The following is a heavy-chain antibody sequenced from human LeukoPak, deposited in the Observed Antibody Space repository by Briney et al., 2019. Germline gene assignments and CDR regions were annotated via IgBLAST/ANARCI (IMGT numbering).Heavy chain of an antibody. CDR2: INRSGST. V-gene: IGHV4-34*01. J-gene: IGHJ4*02. Sequence: PSETLSLTCAVYGGSFSGYYWSWIRQPPGKGLEWIGEINRSGSTNYNPSLKSRVTISVDTSKNQFSLKLNSVTAADTAVYYCARRLGYCSSTSCYAFDYWGQGTLVTVSS. CDR3: ARRLGYCSSTSCYAFDY. D-gene: IGHD2-2*03. CDR1: GGSFSGYY.